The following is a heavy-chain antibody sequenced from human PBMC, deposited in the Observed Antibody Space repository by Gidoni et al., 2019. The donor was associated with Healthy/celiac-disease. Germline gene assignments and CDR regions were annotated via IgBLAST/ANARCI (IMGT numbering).Heavy chain of an antibody. CDR3: AKDKPIWVGATKSPYYFDY. D-gene: IGHD1-26*01. J-gene: IGHJ4*02. V-gene: IGHV3-30*18. CDR1: GFTFSSYA. Sequence: QVQLVESGGGVVQPGRSLRLSCAASGFTFSSYALHWVRQAPGKGLEWVAVISYDGSNKYYADSVKGRFTIHRDNSKNTLYLQMNSLRAEDTAVYYCAKDKPIWVGATKSPYYFDYWGQGTLVTVSS. CDR2: ISYDGSNK.